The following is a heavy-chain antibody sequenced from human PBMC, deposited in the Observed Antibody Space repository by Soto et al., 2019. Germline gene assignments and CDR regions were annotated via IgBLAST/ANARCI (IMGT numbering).Heavy chain of an antibody. V-gene: IGHV3-21*01. J-gene: IGHJ6*02. CDR1: GFTFSSYS. CDR3: ARVVDYCDPYYYYGMDV. CDR2: ISCSTSYI. Sequence: EVQVVESGGGLVKPGGSLRLSCAASGFTFSSYSMNWVRQAPGKGLEWVSSISCSTSYIYYADSVKGRFTISRDNAKNSLYRQMNSLRAEDTAVYYCARVVDYCDPYYYYGMDVWGQGTTVTVSS. D-gene: IGHD3-22*01.